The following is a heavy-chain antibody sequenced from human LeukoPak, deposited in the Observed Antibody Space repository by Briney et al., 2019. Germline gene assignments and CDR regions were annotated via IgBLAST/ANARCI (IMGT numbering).Heavy chain of an antibody. CDR2: INHSGST. CDR3: ARGPIAVATEGALVPGENWFDP. V-gene: IGHV4-34*01. J-gene: IGHJ5*02. Sequence: SETLSLTCAVYGGSFSGYYWSWIRQPPGKGLEWIGEINHSGSTNYNPSLKSRVTISVDTSKNQFSLKLSSVTAADTAVYYCARGPIAVATEGALVPGENWFDPWGQGTLVTVSS. D-gene: IGHD6-19*01. CDR1: GGSFSGYY.